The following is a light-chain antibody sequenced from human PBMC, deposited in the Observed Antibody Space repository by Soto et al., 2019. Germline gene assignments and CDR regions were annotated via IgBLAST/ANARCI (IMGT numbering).Light chain of an antibody. CDR1: SSDVGAYDS. J-gene: IGLJ1*01. V-gene: IGLV2-11*01. CDR3: CSYAGSYTYV. CDR2: DVS. Sequence: ALTQPRSVSGSPGQSVTISCTGTSSDVGAYDSVSWYQQHPDKAPKLIISDVSERPSGVPDRFSGSKSANTASLTISGLQAEDEADYYCCSYAGSYTYVFGTGTKVTVL.